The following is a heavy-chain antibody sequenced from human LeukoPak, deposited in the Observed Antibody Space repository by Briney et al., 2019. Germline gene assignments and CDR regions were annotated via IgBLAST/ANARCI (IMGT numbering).Heavy chain of an antibody. Sequence: AASVKASCKASGYTFTSYDINWVRQATGQGLEWMGWMNPNSGNTGYAQKFQGRVTMTRNTSISTAYMELRSLRSDDTAVYYCARAHREYYYGMDVWGQGTTVTVSS. CDR3: ARAHREYYYGMDV. CDR1: GYTFTSYD. CDR2: MNPNSGNT. J-gene: IGHJ6*02. V-gene: IGHV1-8*01.